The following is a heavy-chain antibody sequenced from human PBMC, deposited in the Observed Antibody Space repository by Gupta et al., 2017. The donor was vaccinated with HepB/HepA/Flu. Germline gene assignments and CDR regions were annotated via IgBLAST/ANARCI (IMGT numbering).Heavy chain of an antibody. CDR2: IWYDGSNK. Sequence: QVQLVESGGGVVQPGRSLRLSCAASGFTFSSYGMHWVRQAPGKGLEWVAVIWYDGSNKYYADSVKGRFTISRDNSKNTLYLQMNSLRAEDTAVYYCARDGHIVVVPAAPDYWGQGTLVTVSS. D-gene: IGHD2-2*01. CDR1: GFTFSSYG. CDR3: ARDGHIVVVPAAPDY. J-gene: IGHJ4*02. V-gene: IGHV3-33*01.